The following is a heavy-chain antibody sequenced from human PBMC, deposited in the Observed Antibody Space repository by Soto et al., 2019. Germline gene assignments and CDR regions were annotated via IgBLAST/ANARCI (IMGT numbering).Heavy chain of an antibody. CDR3: ARAKRPSEWYFDL. J-gene: IGHJ2*01. CDR1: GFTFSSYW. CDR2: IKQDGSEK. V-gene: IGHV3-7*03. Sequence: GGSLRLSCAASGFTFSSYWMSWVRQAPGKGLEWVANIKQDGSEKYYVDSVKGRFTISRDNAKNSLYLQMNSLRAEDTAVYYCARAKRPSEWYFDLWGRGTLVTVSS.